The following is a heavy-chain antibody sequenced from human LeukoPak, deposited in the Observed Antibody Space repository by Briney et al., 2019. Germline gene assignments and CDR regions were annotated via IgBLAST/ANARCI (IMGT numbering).Heavy chain of an antibody. Sequence: SETLSLTCTVSGSSISSGGYYWSWIRQHPGKGLEWIGYIYYSGSTYYNPSLKSRVTISVDTSKNQFSLKLSSVTAADTAVYYCARHKNWNYDYWGQGTLVTVSS. J-gene: IGHJ4*02. CDR1: GSSISSGGYY. CDR3: ARHKNWNYDY. D-gene: IGHD1-7*01. CDR2: IYYSGST. V-gene: IGHV4-31*03.